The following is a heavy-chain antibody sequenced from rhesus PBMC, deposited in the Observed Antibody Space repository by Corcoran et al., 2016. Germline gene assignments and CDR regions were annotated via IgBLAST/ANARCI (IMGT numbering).Heavy chain of an antibody. CDR2: FYGSGSST. CDR3: ARAPDGWNDGYY. Sequence: QLQLQESGPGLVKPSETLSVTCAVSGGSISSSYWSWIRQAPGKGLEWIGYFYGSGSSTNYNPSLKSRVTLSVDTSKNQRSLKLSSVTTADTAVYYCARAPDGWNDGYYWGQGVLVTVSS. CDR1: GGSISSSY. J-gene: IGHJ4*01. D-gene: IGHD1-14*01. V-gene: IGHV4-169*01.